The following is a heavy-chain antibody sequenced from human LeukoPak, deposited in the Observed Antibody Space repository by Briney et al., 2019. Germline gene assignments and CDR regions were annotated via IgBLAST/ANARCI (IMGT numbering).Heavy chain of an antibody. Sequence: ASETLSLTCTVSGGSISSYYWSWIRQPPGKGLEWIGYIYYSGSTNYNPSLKSRVTISVAASKNQFSLKLSSVTAADTAVYYCASGYYGMDVWGQGTTVPVSS. J-gene: IGHJ6*02. CDR3: ASGYYGMDV. CDR1: GGSISSYY. CDR2: IYYSGST. V-gene: IGHV4-59*08.